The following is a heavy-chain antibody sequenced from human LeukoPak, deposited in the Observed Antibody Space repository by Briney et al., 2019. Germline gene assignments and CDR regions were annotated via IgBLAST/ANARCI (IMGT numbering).Heavy chain of an antibody. D-gene: IGHD5-18*01. J-gene: IGHJ3*02. V-gene: IGHV1-46*03. CDR1: GYTFTSYY. CDR2: INPSGGST. Sequence: GASVKVSCKASGYTFTSYYMHWVRQAPGQGLEWMGIINPSGGSTSYAQKFQGRVTMTRDTSISTAYMELSRLRSDDTAVYYCARVQLSLIRAFDIWGQGTMVTVSS. CDR3: ARVQLSLIRAFDI.